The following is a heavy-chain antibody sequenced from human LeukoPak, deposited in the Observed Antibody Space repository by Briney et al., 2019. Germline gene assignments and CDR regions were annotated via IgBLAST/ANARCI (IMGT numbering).Heavy chain of an antibody. J-gene: IGHJ5*02. D-gene: IGHD3-16*02. CDR3: ARHAQASDYDYVWGSYRPIDP. CDR2: IYPGDSDT. V-gene: IGHV5-51*01. Sequence: GESLEISCKGSGYSFTSYWIGWVRQMPGKGLEWMGIIYPGDSDTRYSPSFQGQVTISADKSISTAYLQWSSLKASDTAMYYCARHAQASDYDYVWGSYRPIDPWGQGTLVTVSS. CDR1: GYSFTSYW.